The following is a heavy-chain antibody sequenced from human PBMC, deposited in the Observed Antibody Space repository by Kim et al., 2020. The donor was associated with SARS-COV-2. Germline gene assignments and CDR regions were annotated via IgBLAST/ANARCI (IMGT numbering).Heavy chain of an antibody. D-gene: IGHD5-12*01. J-gene: IGHJ4*02. Sequence: TYYNPSLKSRVTISVDTSKNQFSLKLSSVTAADTAVYYCAVVATISHFDYWGQGTLVTVSS. V-gene: IGHV4-39*07. CDR2: T. CDR3: AVVATISHFDY.